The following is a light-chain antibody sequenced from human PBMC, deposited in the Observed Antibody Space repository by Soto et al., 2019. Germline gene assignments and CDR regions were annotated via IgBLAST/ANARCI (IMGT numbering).Light chain of an antibody. J-gene: IGKJ1*01. Sequence: EIVLTQSPATLSLSPGEIATLSCRASQSVSSYLAWYQQKPGQAPRLLIYDASNRATGVPARFSGSGSGTDFTLTISSLQPDDFATYYCQQYNSYSWTFGQGTKVDIK. CDR2: DAS. CDR3: QQYNSYSWT. V-gene: IGKV3-11*01. CDR1: QSVSSY.